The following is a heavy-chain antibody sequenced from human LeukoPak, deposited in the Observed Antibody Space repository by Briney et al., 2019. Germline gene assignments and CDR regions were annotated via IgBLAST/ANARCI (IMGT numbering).Heavy chain of an antibody. J-gene: IGHJ4*02. CDR2: ITMSGDST. CDR3: ARTPNRFYDF. V-gene: IGHV3-23*01. CDR1: GFTFSSYA. Sequence: GGSLRLSCAAPGFTFSSYAFNWVRQAPGKGLEWVSGITMSGDSTYYADSVKGRFTISRDNSKNTLYLQMTSLRAEDTALYYCARTPNRFYDFWGQGTLVTVSS.